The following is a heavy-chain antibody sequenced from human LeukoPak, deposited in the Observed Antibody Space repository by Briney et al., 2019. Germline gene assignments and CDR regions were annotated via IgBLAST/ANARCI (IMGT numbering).Heavy chain of an antibody. D-gene: IGHD3-22*01. CDR3: AKMSNYYDSSGYYKN. Sequence: GGSLRLSCAASGFTFSSHALHWVRQAPGEGLEWVAFIRYGGSNKYYAESVKGRFTISRDNSKNTLYLQMNSLRAEDTAVYYCAKMSNYYDSSGYYKNWGQGTLVTVSS. V-gene: IGHV3-30*02. CDR1: GFTFSSHA. CDR2: IRYGGSNK. J-gene: IGHJ4*02.